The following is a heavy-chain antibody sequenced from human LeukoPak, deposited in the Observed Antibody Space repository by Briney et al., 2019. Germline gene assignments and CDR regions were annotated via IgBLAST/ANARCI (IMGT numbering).Heavy chain of an antibody. Sequence: SETLSLTCAVSGYSISSGYYWGWIRQPPGKGLEWIGSIYHSGSTYYNPSLKSRVTTSVDTSKNQFSLKLSSVTAADTAVYYCARPGIAAAGTSYFDYWGQGTLVTVSS. CDR3: ARPGIAAAGTSYFDY. CDR1: GYSISSGYY. CDR2: IYHSGST. J-gene: IGHJ4*02. V-gene: IGHV4-38-2*01. D-gene: IGHD6-13*01.